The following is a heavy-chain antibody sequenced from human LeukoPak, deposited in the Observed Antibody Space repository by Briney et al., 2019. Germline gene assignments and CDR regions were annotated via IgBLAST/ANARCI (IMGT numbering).Heavy chain of an antibody. CDR2: ISGSGGST. CDR1: GFTFSSHG. V-gene: IGHV3-23*01. Sequence: GGSLRLSCAASGFTFSSHGMSWVRQAPGKGLEWVSGISGSGGSTYYADSVKGRFTISRDNSKNTLYLQMNSLRAEDTAVYYCARVKGDIAVAGTRYDYWGQGTLVTVSS. D-gene: IGHD6-19*01. J-gene: IGHJ4*02. CDR3: ARVKGDIAVAGTRYDY.